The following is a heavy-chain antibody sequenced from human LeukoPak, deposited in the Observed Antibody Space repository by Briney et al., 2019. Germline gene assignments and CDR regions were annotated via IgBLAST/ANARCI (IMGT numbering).Heavy chain of an antibody. CDR1: GFTFSSFK. J-gene: IGHJ4*02. Sequence: GRSLRLSCAASGFTFSSFKMHWVRQAPGKGLEWVAVISYDGSKKYYADSVKGRFTISRDNSKNTLDLQMNSLRAEDTAVYYCARSLRTAGYWGQGTLVTVSS. D-gene: IGHD2-2*01. V-gene: IGHV3-30-3*01. CDR2: ISYDGSKK. CDR3: ARSLRTAGY.